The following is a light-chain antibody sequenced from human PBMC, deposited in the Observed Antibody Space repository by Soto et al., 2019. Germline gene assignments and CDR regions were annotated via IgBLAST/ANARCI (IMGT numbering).Light chain of an antibody. V-gene: IGKV3-15*01. CDR3: QQYKNWPL. Sequence: IVLTQSPGTLSLSPGERATLSCRTSHSVNSHVAWYQQKPGQAPRLLLYGASTRATGIPVRFSGSGFGTEFTLTISSLQSEDFAVYYCQQYKNWPLFGQGTRLEIK. J-gene: IGKJ5*01. CDR1: HSVNSH. CDR2: GAS.